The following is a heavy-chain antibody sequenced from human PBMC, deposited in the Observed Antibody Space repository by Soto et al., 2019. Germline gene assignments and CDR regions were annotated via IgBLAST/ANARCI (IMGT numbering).Heavy chain of an antibody. J-gene: IGHJ5*02. CDR2: MNPGSGDT. D-gene: IGHD5-18*01. V-gene: IGHV1-8*02. CDR1: GYTFTNND. Sequence: ASVKVSGKASGYTFTNNDVSWVRQATGQGLEWMGWMNPGSGDTGYAQKFQGRVTMTRDISIATAYMELNSLTSEDTAIYYCARMESFGSLNWFDPWGQGTLVTVSS. CDR3: ARMESFGSLNWFDP.